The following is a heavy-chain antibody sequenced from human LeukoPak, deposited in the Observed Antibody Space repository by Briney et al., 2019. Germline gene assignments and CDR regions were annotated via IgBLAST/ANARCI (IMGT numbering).Heavy chain of an antibody. CDR1: GYSFTGSY. CDR2: INPNSGGT. J-gene: IGHJ5*02. Sequence: ASVKVSCKASGYSFTGSYMHWVRQAPGQGLEWMGWINPNSGGTNYAQKFQGRVTMTRDTSISTAYMELSRLRSDDTAVYYCARDTGQDGYVWGRYLPWGQGTLVTVSS. D-gene: IGHD3-16*02. V-gene: IGHV1-2*02. CDR3: ARDTGQDGYVWGRYLP.